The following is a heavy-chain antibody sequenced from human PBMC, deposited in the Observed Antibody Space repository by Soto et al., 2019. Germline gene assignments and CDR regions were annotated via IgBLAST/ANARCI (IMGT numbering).Heavy chain of an antibody. CDR3: ASSWYEPYYFDY. D-gene: IGHD6-13*01. J-gene: IGHJ4*02. Sequence: SRTLSLTCAISGDSVSSNSAAWNWIRQSPSRGLEWLGRTYYRSKWYNDYAVSVKSRITINPDTSKNQFSLQLNSVTPEDTAVYYCASSWYEPYYFDYWGQGTMVPVSS. V-gene: IGHV6-1*01. CDR1: GDSVSSNSAA. CDR2: TYYRSKWYN.